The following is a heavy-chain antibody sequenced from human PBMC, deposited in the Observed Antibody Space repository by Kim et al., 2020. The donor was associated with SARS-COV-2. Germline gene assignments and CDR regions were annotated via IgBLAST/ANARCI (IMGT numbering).Heavy chain of an antibody. V-gene: IGHV3-23*01. Sequence: GGSLRLSCAASGFTFSTYAMSWVRQAPGKGLEWVSAISGSGSSTYYADSVKGRFTISRDNSKNTLYLQMNSLRAEDTAAYFCAKLKQIQLWAKVDYWGQGTLVTVSS. CDR2: ISGSGSST. CDR3: AKLKQIQLWAKVDY. CDR1: GFTFSTYA. D-gene: IGHD5-18*01. J-gene: IGHJ4*02.